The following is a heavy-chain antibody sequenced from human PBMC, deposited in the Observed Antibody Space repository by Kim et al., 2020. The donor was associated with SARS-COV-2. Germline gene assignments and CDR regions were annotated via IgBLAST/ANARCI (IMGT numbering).Heavy chain of an antibody. CDR3: AARRVGWFDP. Sequence: TANYAQKFQGRVTITADESTSTAYMELSSLRSEDTAVYYCAARRVGWFDPWGQGTLVTVSS. CDR2: TA. J-gene: IGHJ5*02. V-gene: IGHV1-69*01.